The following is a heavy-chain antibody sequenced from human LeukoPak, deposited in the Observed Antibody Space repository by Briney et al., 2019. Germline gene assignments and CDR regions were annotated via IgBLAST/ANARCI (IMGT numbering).Heavy chain of an antibody. CDR3: ARGGAQGMDV. Sequence: ASVKVSCKATGGTFSSYAISWVRQAPGQGLEWMGGIIPIFGTANYAQKFQGRVTITTDESTSTAYMELSSLRSEDTAVYYCARGGAQGMDVWGQGTTVTVSS. CDR1: GGTFSSYA. CDR2: IIPIFGTA. D-gene: IGHD1-26*01. J-gene: IGHJ6*02. V-gene: IGHV1-69*05.